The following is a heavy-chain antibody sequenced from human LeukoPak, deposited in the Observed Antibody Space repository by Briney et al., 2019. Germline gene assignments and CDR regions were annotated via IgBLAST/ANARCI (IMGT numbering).Heavy chain of an antibody. CDR3: ARDTPGPYGDHYYFDY. D-gene: IGHD4-17*01. V-gene: IGHV4-38-2*02. CDR2: IYHSGST. Sequence: SETLSLTCTVSGYSISSGYYWGWIRQPPGKGLEWIGSIYHSGSTYYNPSLKSRVTISVDRSKNQFSLKLSSVTAADTAVYYCARDTPGPYGDHYYFDYWGQGTLVTVSS. CDR1: GYSISSGYY. J-gene: IGHJ4*02.